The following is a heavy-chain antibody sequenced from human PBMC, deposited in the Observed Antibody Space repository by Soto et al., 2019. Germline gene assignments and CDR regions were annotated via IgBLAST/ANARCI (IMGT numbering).Heavy chain of an antibody. CDR2: MFHSGRT. CDR3: AYSSGGYKIDY. CDR1: GGSISSSNW. J-gene: IGHJ4*02. V-gene: IGHV4-4*02. Sequence: SETLSLTCAVSGGSISSSNWWTWVRQPPGMGLEWIGEMFHSGRTNYNPSLKSRVTISVDKSKNQFSLELSSVTAADRAVYYCAYSSGGYKIDYWGQGTQVT. D-gene: IGHD6-19*01.